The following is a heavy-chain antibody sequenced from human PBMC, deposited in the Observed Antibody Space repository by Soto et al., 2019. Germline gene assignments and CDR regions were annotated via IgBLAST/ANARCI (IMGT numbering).Heavy chain of an antibody. CDR1: GFTFSSYA. D-gene: IGHD6-19*01. CDR3: AKGSGWPKEYNWFDP. J-gene: IGHJ5*02. V-gene: IGHV3-23*01. CDR2: ISGSGGST. Sequence: PGGSLRLSCAASGFTFSSYAMSWVRQAPGKGLEWVSAISGSGGSTYYADSVKGRFTISRDNSKNTLYLQMNSLRAEDTAVYYCAKGSGWPKEYNWFDPWGQGTLVTVSS.